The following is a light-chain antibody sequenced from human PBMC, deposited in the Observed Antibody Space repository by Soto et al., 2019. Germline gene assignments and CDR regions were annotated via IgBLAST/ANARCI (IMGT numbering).Light chain of an antibody. CDR1: QSISSY. J-gene: IGKJ2*01. V-gene: IGKV1-5*03. CDR3: QQYNSYSYT. Sequence: DIQMTQSPSTLSASVGDRVTIACRASQSISSYLAWYQQKPGKAPNLLIYKASNLASGVPSRFTGGGSGTDFTLTINSLQPDDSATYFCQQYNSYSYTFGQGTKREIK. CDR2: KAS.